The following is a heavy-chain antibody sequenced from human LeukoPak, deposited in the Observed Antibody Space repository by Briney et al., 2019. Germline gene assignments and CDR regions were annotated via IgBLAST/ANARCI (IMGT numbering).Heavy chain of an antibody. CDR3: VREGLGPSFSAWFDP. CDR2: IRYDGSNK. Sequence: GGSLRLSCAASGFIFSSYGMHWVRQAPGKGLEWVAFIRYDGSNKYYADSVKGRFTISRDNSKNTLYLQMNSLRPEDTAVYYCVREGLGPSFSAWFDPWGHGTLVTVSS. D-gene: IGHD3/OR15-3a*01. V-gene: IGHV3-30*02. J-gene: IGHJ5*02. CDR1: GFIFSSYG.